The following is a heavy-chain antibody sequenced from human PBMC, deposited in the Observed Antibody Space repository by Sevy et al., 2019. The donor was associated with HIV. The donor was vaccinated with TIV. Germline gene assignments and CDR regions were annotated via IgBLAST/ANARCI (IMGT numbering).Heavy chain of an antibody. CDR2: MSGRGGNT. CDR1: GFTFSSYA. J-gene: IGHJ4*02. Sequence: GGSLRLSCVGSGFTFSSYAMSWVRQAPGMGLEWVSSMSGRGGNTYYADSVKGRFTIYRENSKNTLYLQMNSLRAEDMAVYDCATDRGDIATKRVFDYWAQGTLVTVSS. D-gene: IGHD5-12*01. CDR3: ATDRGDIATKRVFDY. V-gene: IGHV3-23*01.